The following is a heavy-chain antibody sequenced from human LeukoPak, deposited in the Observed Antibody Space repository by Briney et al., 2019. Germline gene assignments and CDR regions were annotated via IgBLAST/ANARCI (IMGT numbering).Heavy chain of an antibody. CDR1: GFPFSTYA. V-gene: IGHV3-33*08. D-gene: IGHD7-27*01. CDR2: IWYDGSNK. J-gene: IGHJ4*02. Sequence: GGSLRLSCVASGFPFSTYAMNWVRQAPGKGLEWVAVIWYDGSNKYYADSVKGRFTISRDNSKNTLYLQMNSLRAEDTAVYYCARDGLGFLDYWGQGTLVTVSS. CDR3: ARDGLGFLDY.